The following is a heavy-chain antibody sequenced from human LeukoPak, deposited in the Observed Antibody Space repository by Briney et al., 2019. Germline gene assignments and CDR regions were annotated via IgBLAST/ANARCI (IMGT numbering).Heavy chain of an antibody. D-gene: IGHD3-10*02. CDR2: FDPEDGET. J-gene: IGHJ6*04. V-gene: IGHV1-24*01. Sequence: ASVKVSCKVSGYTLTELSMHWVRQAPGKGLEWMGGFDPEDGETIYAQKFQGRVTITRNTSISTAYMELSSLRSEDTAVYYCAVLFGSDMDVWGKGTTVTVSS. CDR1: GYTLTELS. CDR3: AVLFGSDMDV.